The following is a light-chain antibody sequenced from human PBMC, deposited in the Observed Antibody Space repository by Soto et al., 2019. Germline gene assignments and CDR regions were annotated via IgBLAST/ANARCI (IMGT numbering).Light chain of an antibody. J-gene: IGKJ2*01. CDR1: QSISVH. Sequence: DIQMTQSPSSLSASVGDTVTITCRASQSISVHLNWYQQKGGKVPKLLIYAASNLYSGVPSRFSGSGSETDFALTISSLQPEDFVTYYCQQSYITPYTFGQGTRLEIK. V-gene: IGKV1-39*01. CDR2: AAS. CDR3: QQSYITPYT.